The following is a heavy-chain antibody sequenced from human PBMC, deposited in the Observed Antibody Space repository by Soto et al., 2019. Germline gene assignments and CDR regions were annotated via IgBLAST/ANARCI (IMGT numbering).Heavy chain of an antibody. CDR3: ARVMVIPDF. V-gene: IGHV4-39*01. CDR1: GGSVSSSSYY. D-gene: IGHD2-21*01. Sequence: PSETLSLTCTVSGGSVSSSSYYWGWIRQPPGKGLEWIGNIYYSGSTYYNPSLKSRVTISVDTSKNQFSLKLIYATAADTAVYYCARVMVIPDFWGQGTLVTVS. J-gene: IGHJ4*02. CDR2: IYYSGST.